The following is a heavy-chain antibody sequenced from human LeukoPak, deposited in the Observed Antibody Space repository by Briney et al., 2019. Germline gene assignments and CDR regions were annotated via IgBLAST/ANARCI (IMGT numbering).Heavy chain of an antibody. V-gene: IGHV1-2*02. CDR2: INPNSGGT. D-gene: IGHD1-26*01. CDR1: GYTFRQYS. J-gene: IGHJ4*02. Sequence: ASVKVSCKASGYTFRQYSMSWVRQAPGQGLEWMGWINPNSGGTNYAQKFQGRVTMTRDTSISTAYMELSRLRSDDTAVYYCARDRAIVVGATTAYDYWGQGTLVTVSS. CDR3: ARDRAIVVGATTAYDY.